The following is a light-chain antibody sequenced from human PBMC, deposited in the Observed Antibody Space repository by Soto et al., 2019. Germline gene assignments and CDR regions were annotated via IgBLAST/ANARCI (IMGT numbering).Light chain of an antibody. CDR3: SSFTTTSTHV. V-gene: IGLV2-8*01. J-gene: IGLJ1*01. CDR1: SSDVGGYNF. Sequence: QSALTQPPSASGSPGQSVTISCTGTSSDVGGYNFVSWYQQHPGKGPKLMIYEVTKRPSGVPDRFSGSKSGNTASLTASGLQAEDEADYYCSSFTTTSTHVFGTGTKVTV. CDR2: EVT.